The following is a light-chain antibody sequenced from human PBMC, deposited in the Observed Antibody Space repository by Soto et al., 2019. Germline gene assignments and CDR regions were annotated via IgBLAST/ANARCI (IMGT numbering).Light chain of an antibody. CDR2: DAS. Sequence: EIVLTQSPATLSLSPGERATLSCRASQSINIYLAWYQQKPGQAPRLLIYDASNRATGIPARFSGSGSGTDFTLTISSLEPEDFALYFCQQRSKWPPFTFGPGTKVDIK. J-gene: IGKJ3*01. CDR3: QQRSKWPPFT. V-gene: IGKV3-11*01. CDR1: QSINIY.